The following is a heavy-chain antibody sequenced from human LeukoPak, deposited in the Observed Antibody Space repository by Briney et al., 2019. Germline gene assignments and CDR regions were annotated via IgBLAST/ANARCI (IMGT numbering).Heavy chain of an antibody. CDR2: INHSGNN. CDR3: ARQSGGWLRLPYDD. D-gene: IGHD5-12*01. V-gene: IGHV4-34*01. CDR1: GGLHSLYY. J-gene: IGHJ4*02. Sequence: PSDTQSLPCAVYGGLHSLYYWLWIRQPPGKGLEWIGEINHSGNNNYNPYLKRRVTISVDTSKNKFSLKMSSVTAADTGVYYCARQSGGWLRLPYDDWGQGTLVTVSS.